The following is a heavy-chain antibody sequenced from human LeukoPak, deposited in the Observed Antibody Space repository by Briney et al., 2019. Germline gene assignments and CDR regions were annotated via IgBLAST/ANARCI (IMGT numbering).Heavy chain of an antibody. Sequence: PSETLSLTCTLSGGSITRSGYYWGWFRQPPGKGLEWIGNIYYSGTTYYNPSLNSRVTISVDPSKNQFSLKLSSVTAADTAVYYCARPQRSGHLDLWGQGPLVIVSS. J-gene: IGHJ5*02. V-gene: IGHV4-39*01. CDR2: IYYSGTT. CDR3: ARPQRSGHLDL. CDR1: GGSITRSGYY. D-gene: IGHD3-3*01.